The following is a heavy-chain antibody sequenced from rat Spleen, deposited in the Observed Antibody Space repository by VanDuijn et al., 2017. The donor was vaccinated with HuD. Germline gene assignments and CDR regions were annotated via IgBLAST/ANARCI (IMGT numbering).Heavy chain of an antibody. CDR3: ARRATTVALFDY. V-gene: IGHV5-7*01. Sequence: EVQLVESGGGLVQPGRSLKLSCAASGFTFSDYNMAWVRQAPKKGLEWVATISYDGSSTYYRDSVKGRFTISRDNAKSTLYLQMDSLRSEDTATYYCARRATTVALFDYWGQGVMVTVSS. J-gene: IGHJ2*01. CDR2: ISYDGSST. CDR1: GFTFSDYN. D-gene: IGHD1-3*01.